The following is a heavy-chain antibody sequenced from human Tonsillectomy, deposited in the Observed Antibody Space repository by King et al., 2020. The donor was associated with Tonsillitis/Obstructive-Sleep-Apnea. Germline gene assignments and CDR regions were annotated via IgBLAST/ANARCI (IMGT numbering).Heavy chain of an antibody. V-gene: IGHV5-51*01. CDR1: GYSFTSYW. CDR2: IYPGGSDT. CDR3: ARDKGPGDFGVVIAIDY. J-gene: IGHJ4*02. Sequence: QLVQSGAEVKKPGESLKISCKGSGYSFTSYWIGWVRQMPGKGLEWMGIIYPGGSDTRYSPSFQGQVTISADKSISTAYLQRSSLKASDTAMYYCARDKGPGDFGVVIAIDYWGQGTLVTVSS. D-gene: IGHD3-3*01.